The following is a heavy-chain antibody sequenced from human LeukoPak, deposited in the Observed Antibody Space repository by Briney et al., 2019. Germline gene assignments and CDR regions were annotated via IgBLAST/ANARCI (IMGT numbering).Heavy chain of an antibody. J-gene: IGHJ4*02. CDR3: AKGYDFWSGGIDY. CDR2: ISGSGGST. Sequence: PGGSLRLSCAASGFTFSGYALSWVRQAPGKGLEWLSAISGSGGSTFYADSVKGRFTISRDNSKNTLSLQMNSLRAEDTAVYYCAKGYDFWSGGIDYWGQRTLVTVSS. D-gene: IGHD3-3*01. CDR1: GFTFSGYA. V-gene: IGHV3-23*01.